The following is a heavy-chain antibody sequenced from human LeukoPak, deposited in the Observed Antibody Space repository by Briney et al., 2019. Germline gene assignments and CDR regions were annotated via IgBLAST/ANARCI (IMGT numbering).Heavy chain of an antibody. D-gene: IGHD3-3*01. Sequence: GASVKVSCKASGYTFTSYDINWLRQATGQGLEWMGWMNPNSGNTGYAQKFQGRVTMTRNTSISTAYMELSSLRSEDTAVYYCARLNFYDSDLYYYYYGMDVWGQGTTVTVSS. CDR3: ARLNFYDSDLYYYYYGMDV. CDR2: MNPNSGNT. V-gene: IGHV1-8*01. J-gene: IGHJ6*02. CDR1: GYTFTSYD.